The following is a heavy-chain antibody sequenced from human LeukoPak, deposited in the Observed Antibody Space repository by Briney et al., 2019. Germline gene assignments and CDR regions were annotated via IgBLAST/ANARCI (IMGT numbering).Heavy chain of an antibody. D-gene: IGHD3-16*01. CDR2: ISSSSNYI. CDR1: GFTFDDYA. CDR3: AKVTGGDMITYGGLDY. Sequence: PGRSLRLSCAASGFTFDDYAMHWVRQAPGKGLEWVSSISSSSNYIYYADSVKGRFTISRDNSKNTLYLQMDSLRVEDTAVHYCAKVTGGDMITYGGLDYWGQGTLVTVSS. V-gene: IGHV3-23*01. J-gene: IGHJ4*02.